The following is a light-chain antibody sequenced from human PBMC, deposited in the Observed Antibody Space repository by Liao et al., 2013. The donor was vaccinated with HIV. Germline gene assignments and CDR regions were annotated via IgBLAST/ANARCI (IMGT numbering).Light chain of an antibody. CDR1: NIGSKS. Sequence: SYELTQPPSVSVAPGKTARITCGGNNIGSKSVHWYQQKPGQAPVLVIYYDSDRPSGIPARFSGSNSGNTATLTISRVEAGDEADYYCQVWDSSSDLYVFGTGTKVTVL. J-gene: IGLJ1*01. CDR3: QVWDSSSDLYV. V-gene: IGLV3-21*04. CDR2: YDS.